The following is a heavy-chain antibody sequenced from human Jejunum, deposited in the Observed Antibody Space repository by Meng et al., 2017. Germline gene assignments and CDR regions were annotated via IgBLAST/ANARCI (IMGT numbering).Heavy chain of an antibody. CDR3: ARELISYAFDY. J-gene: IGHJ4*02. CDR1: GYTFTDYY. D-gene: IGHD1-26*01. CDR2: INTRAGGT. V-gene: IGHV1-2*06. Sequence: QVPLVQSAAEVKGPGASVKVSCKASGYTFTDYYLYGVRQAPGQGLEWMGRINTRAGGTIYTQKFYGRVTMTRDTSISTAYMELSRLRSDDTAVYYCARELISYAFDYWGQGSLVTVSS.